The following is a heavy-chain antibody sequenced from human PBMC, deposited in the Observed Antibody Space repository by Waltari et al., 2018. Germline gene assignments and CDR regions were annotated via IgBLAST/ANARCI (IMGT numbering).Heavy chain of an antibody. CDR2: VDHGGSP. J-gene: IGHJ4*02. CDR1: GGSFSGYY. CDR3: ARGNGGYSD. D-gene: IGHD1-26*01. Sequence: QVQLQQWGAGLLKPSETLSLTCGVSGGSFSGYYWGWIRQPPGKGLEWIGEVDHGGSPTYRPSLKSRVTRSVDTSSNQFSLKMISVTAADTAVYYCARGNGGYSDWGPGALVAVSS. V-gene: IGHV4-34*02.